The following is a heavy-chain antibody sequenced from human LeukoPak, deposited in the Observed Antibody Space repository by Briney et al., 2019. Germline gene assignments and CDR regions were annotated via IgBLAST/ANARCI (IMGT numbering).Heavy chain of an antibody. V-gene: IGHV3-7*01. D-gene: IGHD6-13*01. CDR2: INQNEKET. J-gene: IGHJ6*03. CDR3: ARQGGGYSSSWYVEHYYYMDV. CDR1: GLTFSNYW. Sequence: GGSLRLSCAASGLTFSNYWMSWVRQAPGKGLEWVANINQNEKETYYVDSVKGRFTISRDNAKNSLYLQMNRLRAEDTAVYYCARQGGGYSSSWYVEHYYYMDVWGKGTTVTVSS.